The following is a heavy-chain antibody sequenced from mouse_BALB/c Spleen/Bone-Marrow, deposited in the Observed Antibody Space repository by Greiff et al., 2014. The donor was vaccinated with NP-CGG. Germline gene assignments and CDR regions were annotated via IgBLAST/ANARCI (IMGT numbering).Heavy chain of an antibody. J-gene: IGHJ2*01. V-gene: IGHV1-80*01. CDR2: IYPGDGDT. CDR3: AFGNYDFDY. CDR1: GYAFSSYW. Sequence: QVQLQQSGAELVRPGSSVKISCKASGYAFSSYWMNWVKQRPVQGLEWIGQIYPGDGDTNYSGKFKGKATLTADESSSTAYMQLSSLTSEDSAVYFCAFGNYDFDYWGQGTTLTVSS. D-gene: IGHD2-1*01.